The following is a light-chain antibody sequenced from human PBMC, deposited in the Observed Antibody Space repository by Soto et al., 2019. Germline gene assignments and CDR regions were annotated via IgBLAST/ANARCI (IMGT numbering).Light chain of an antibody. CDR3: QKYNSAPWT. CDR1: QSISSW. V-gene: IGKV1-5*03. J-gene: IGKJ1*01. Sequence: DIQMTQSPSTLSASVGDRVTITCRASQSISSWLAWYQQKPGKAPKLLIYKASSLESGVPSRFSGSGSGTEFTLTISSLQPDDFATYYCQKYNSAPWTFGQGTKVDNK. CDR2: KAS.